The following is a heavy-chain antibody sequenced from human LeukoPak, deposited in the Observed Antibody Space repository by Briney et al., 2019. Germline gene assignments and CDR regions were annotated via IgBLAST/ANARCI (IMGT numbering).Heavy chain of an antibody. CDR1: GFTFSAYG. V-gene: IGHV3-53*01. J-gene: IGHJ3*02. CDR2: IYGDGRT. CDR3: ARGLFLSGYLDAFDI. Sequence: GGSLRLSCAASGFTFSAYGMTWVRQAPGKGLEWVSLIYGDGRTYYADSVKGRCTISRDNSKNTLYLQMNSLRVEDTAVYYCARGLFLSGYLDAFDIWGQGTVVTVSS. D-gene: IGHD3-22*01.